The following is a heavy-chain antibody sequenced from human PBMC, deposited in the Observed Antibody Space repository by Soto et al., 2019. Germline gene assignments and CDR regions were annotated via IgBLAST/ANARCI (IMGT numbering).Heavy chain of an antibody. CDR2: IYYSGST. CDR1: GGSISSYY. V-gene: IGHV4-59*08. D-gene: IGHD6-13*01. J-gene: IGHJ4*02. CDR3: ARHRRPGSSSWYGVDY. Sequence: SETLSLTCTVSGGSISSYYWSWIRQPPGKGLEWIGYIYYSGSTNYNASLKSRVTISVDTSKNQFSLKLSSVTAADTAVYYCARHRRPGSSSWYGVDYWGQGTLVTVSS.